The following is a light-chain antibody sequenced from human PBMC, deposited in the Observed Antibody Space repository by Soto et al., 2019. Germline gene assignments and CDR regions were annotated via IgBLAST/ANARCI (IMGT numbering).Light chain of an antibody. CDR3: QQSYSTPTWT. J-gene: IGKJ1*01. CDR2: GAF. CDR1: QSISNY. V-gene: IGKV1-39*01. Sequence: DIQMTQSPSSLSASVGDRVTITCRASQSISNYLNWYQQKPGKAPKLLIYGAFSLQSGVPPRFSGSGSGTDFTLAISSLQPEDFATYYCQQSYSTPTWTFGQGTKVEIK.